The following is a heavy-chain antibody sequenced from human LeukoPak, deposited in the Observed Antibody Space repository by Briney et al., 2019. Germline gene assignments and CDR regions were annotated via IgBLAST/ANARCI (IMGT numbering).Heavy chain of an antibody. CDR3: ARGTYGDYYYYGMDV. J-gene: IGHJ6*02. Sequence: SQTLSLTCAVSGGSISSGGYSWSWIRQPPGKGLEWIGYIYHSGSTYYNPSLKSRVTISVDRSKNQFSLKLSSVTAADTAVYYCARGTYGDYYYYGMDVWGQGTTVTVSS. CDR1: GGSISSGGYS. CDR2: IYHSGST. D-gene: IGHD4-17*01. V-gene: IGHV4-30-2*01.